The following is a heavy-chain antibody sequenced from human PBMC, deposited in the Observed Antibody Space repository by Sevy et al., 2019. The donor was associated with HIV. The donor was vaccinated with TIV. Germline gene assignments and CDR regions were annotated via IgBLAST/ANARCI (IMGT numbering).Heavy chain of an antibody. Sequence: GGSLRLSCATSGFTFSTYNVNWVRQAPGKGLEWVSSIRSGSGFIFYADSVKGRFTISRDNAKNSLHLQMNSLRAEDAAVYYCAREKTILERRYGMDVWGQGTTVTVSS. CDR1: GFTFSTYN. CDR3: AREKTILERRYGMDV. J-gene: IGHJ6*02. V-gene: IGHV3-21*01. CDR2: IRSGSGFI. D-gene: IGHD3-3*01.